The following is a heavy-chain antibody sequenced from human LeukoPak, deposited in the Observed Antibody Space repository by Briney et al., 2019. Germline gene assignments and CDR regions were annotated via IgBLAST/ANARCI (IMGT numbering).Heavy chain of an antibody. D-gene: IGHD3-3*01. CDR2: IYSGGST. CDR3: ASVRFLEWFIFDY. J-gene: IGHJ4*02. CDR1: GFTVSSNY. Sequence: PGGSLRLSCAASGFTVSSNYMSWVRRAPGKGLEWVSVIYSGGSTYYADSVKGRFTISRDNSKNTLYLQMNSLRAEDTAVYYCASVRFLEWFIFDYWGQGTLVTVSS. V-gene: IGHV3-66*01.